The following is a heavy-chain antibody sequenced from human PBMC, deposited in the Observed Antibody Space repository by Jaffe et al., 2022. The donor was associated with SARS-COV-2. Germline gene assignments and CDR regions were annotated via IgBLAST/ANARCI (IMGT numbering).Heavy chain of an antibody. V-gene: IGHV4-39*01. J-gene: IGHJ5*02. CDR3: ARPSGANWFDP. Sequence: QLQLQESGPGLVKPSETLSLTCTVSGGSISSSSYYWGWIRQPPGKGLEWIGSIYYSGSTYYNPSLKSRVTISVDTSKNQFSLKLSSVTAADTAVYYCARPSGANWFDPWGQGTLVTVSS. CDR2: IYYSGST. CDR1: GGSISSSSYY.